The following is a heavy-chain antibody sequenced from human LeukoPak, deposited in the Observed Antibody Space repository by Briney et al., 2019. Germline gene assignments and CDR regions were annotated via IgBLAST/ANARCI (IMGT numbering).Heavy chain of an antibody. Sequence: GGSLRLSCAASGFTFSSYSMNWVRQAPGKGLEWVSSISSSSSYIYYADSVKGRFTISRDNAKNSLYLQMNSLRAEDTAVYYCASIPVGDTAMAYYFDYWGQGTLVTVSS. CDR3: ASIPVGDTAMAYYFDY. V-gene: IGHV3-21*01. D-gene: IGHD5-18*01. CDR2: ISSSSSYI. CDR1: GFTFSSYS. J-gene: IGHJ4*02.